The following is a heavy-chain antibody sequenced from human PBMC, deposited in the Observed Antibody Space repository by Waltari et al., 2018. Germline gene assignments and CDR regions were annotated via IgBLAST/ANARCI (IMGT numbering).Heavy chain of an antibody. V-gene: IGHV4-38-2*01. Sequence: QVQLQESGPGLVKPSETLSLTCAVSGYSISSGYYWGWIRQPPGKGLEWIGSIYHSGSTYYNPSLKSRVTISVDTSKNQFSLKLSSVTAADTAVYYCASREDYYGSGSYDYWGQGTLVTVSS. CDR1: GYSISSGYY. J-gene: IGHJ4*02. CDR2: IYHSGST. CDR3: ASREDYYGSGSYDY. D-gene: IGHD3-10*01.